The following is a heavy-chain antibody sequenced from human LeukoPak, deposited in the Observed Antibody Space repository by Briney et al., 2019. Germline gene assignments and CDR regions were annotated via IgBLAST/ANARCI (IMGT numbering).Heavy chain of an antibody. CDR1: GGSISSYY. CDR2: IYYSGST. J-gene: IGHJ6*03. Sequence: SETLSLTCTVSGGSISSYYWSWIRQPPGKGLEWIGYIYYSGSTNYNPSLKSRVTISVDTSKNQFSLKLSSVTAADTAVYYCARVRDYYYYYMDVWGKGTTVTISS. V-gene: IGHV4-59*01. CDR3: ARVRDYYYYYMDV.